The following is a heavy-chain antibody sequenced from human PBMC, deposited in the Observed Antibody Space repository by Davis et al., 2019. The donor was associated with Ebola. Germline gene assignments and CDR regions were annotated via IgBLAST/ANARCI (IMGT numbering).Heavy chain of an antibody. D-gene: IGHD1-7*01. Sequence: GESLKISCAASGFTFSGSAMHWVRQASGKGLEWVGRIRSKANSYATAYAASVKGRFTISRDDSKNTAYLQMNSLKTEDTAVYYCTRITGTTGWFDPWGQGTLVTVSS. J-gene: IGHJ5*02. CDR3: TRITGTTGWFDP. CDR1: GFTFSGSA. CDR2: IRSKANSYAT. V-gene: IGHV3-73*01.